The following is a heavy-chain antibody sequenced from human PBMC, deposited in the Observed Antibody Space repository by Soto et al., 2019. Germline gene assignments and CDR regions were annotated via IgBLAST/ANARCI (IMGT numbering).Heavy chain of an antibody. CDR2: IRSKTDGGTT. Sequence: GGSLRLSWAASGITFSNAWMNWVRQAPGKGLEYIGRIRSKTDGGTTEYAAPVEGRFTISRDDSKNTLYLQMGGLKTEDTAVYYCTTTRPGTNVFENWAQGTLVTVSS. J-gene: IGHJ4*03. CDR1: GITFSNAW. D-gene: IGHD6-13*01. CDR3: TTTRPGTNVFEN. V-gene: IGHV3-15*01.